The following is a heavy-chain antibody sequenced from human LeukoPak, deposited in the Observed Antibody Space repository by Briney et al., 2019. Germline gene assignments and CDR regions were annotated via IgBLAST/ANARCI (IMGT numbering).Heavy chain of an antibody. J-gene: IGHJ4*02. V-gene: IGHV4-61*02. D-gene: IGHD6-6*01. CDR1: GGSISSGSYY. CDR3: AREDGSSSLIDY. Sequence: PSQTLSLTCTVSGGSISSGSYYWSWIRQPAGKGLEWIGRIYSSGTTNYNPSLKSRVTISVDTSKTQFSLKLSSVTAADTAAYYCAREDGSSSLIDYWGQGTLVTVSS. CDR2: IYSSGTT.